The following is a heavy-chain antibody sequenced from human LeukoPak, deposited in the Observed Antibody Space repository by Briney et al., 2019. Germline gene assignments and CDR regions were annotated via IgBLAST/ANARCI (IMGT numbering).Heavy chain of an antibody. Sequence: ASVKVSCKAAGYTYINYGINWVRQAPGQGLEWVGWVSAYNGNTNYAQKFQGRVTMTKDTSTTTAYMELRSLRSDDTAIYYCARGHNGYSDNYFDDWGLGTLVTVSS. CDR2: VSAYNGNT. CDR1: GYTYINYG. V-gene: IGHV1-18*01. J-gene: IGHJ4*02. D-gene: IGHD5-18*01. CDR3: ARGHNGYSDNYFDD.